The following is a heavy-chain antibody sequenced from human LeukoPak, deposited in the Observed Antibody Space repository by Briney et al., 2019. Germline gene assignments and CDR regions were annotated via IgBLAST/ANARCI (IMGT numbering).Heavy chain of an antibody. V-gene: IGHV1-8*03. CDR3: ARALSGTSQFYYFDY. Sequence: ASVKVSCKASGYTFSNYDINWVRQATGQGPEWMGWMNPNSGNTGYPQKFQGRVTITRNTSISTAYMELSSLRSEDTAVYYCARALSGTSQFYYFDYWGQGTLVTVSS. J-gene: IGHJ4*02. CDR2: MNPNSGNT. D-gene: IGHD1-26*01. CDR1: GYTFSNYD.